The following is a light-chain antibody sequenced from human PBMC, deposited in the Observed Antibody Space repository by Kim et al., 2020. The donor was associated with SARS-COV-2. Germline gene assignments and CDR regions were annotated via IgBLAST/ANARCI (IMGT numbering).Light chain of an antibody. CDR3: NSRDSNYNVV. CDR1: SLRSYY. J-gene: IGLJ2*01. CDR2: GKN. V-gene: IGLV3-19*01. Sequence: SSELTQDPAVSVALGQTVRITCQGDSLRSYYATWYQQKPGQAPMLVIYGKNNRPSGIPDRFSGSSSGNTASLTITGTQAGDEADYYCNSRDSNYNVVFGGGTKLPVL.